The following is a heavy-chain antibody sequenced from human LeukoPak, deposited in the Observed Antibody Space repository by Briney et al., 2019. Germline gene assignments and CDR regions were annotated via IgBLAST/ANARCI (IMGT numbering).Heavy chain of an antibody. D-gene: IGHD4-17*01. V-gene: IGHV3-30*04. Sequence: GGSLRLSCAASGFTFSSYAMHWVRQAPGKGLEWVAVISYDGSNKYYADSVKGRFIISRDNAKNSLYLQMNSLRAEDTAVYYCARGQVTAVTGLASFDIWGQGTMVSVSS. CDR3: ARGQVTAVTGLASFDI. CDR2: ISYDGSNK. CDR1: GFTFSSYA. J-gene: IGHJ3*02.